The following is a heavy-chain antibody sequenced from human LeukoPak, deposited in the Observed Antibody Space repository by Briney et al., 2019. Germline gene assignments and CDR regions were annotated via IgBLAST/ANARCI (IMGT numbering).Heavy chain of an antibody. CDR3: ARSIGMVRGEKDP. Sequence: ASVKVSCKASGYTFTGYYMHWVRQAPGQGLEWMGWINPNSGGTNYAQKFQGRVTMTRDTSISTAYMELSRLRSDETAVYYCARSIGMVRGEKDPWGQGTLVTVSS. CDR1: GYTFTGYY. CDR2: INPNSGGT. J-gene: IGHJ5*02. D-gene: IGHD3-10*01. V-gene: IGHV1-2*02.